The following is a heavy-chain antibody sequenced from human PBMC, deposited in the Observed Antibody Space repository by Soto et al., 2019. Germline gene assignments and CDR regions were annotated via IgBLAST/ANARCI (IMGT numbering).Heavy chain of an antibody. J-gene: IGHJ6*02. CDR3: ARGNPFNYAGFDV. Sequence: QAHLEQSGAEVKRPGASVKVSCKASGYTFSDFDINWLRQASGQGPEWMGWMNAKSGDTFFAQRFQVKFHMTWDTSLSTAYMEVGSLTSDDTAIYFCARGNPFNYAGFDVWGQGTTVAVSS. D-gene: IGHD3-16*01. CDR1: GYTFSDFD. V-gene: IGHV1-8*01. CDR2: MNAKSGDT.